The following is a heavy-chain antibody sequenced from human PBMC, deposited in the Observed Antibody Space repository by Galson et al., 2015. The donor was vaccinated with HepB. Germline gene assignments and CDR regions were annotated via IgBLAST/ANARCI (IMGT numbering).Heavy chain of an antibody. J-gene: IGHJ4*02. V-gene: IGHV3-11*03. CDR1: GFTFSDYY. CDR2: ISSSSSYT. D-gene: IGHD1-26*01. Sequence: SLRLSCAASGFTFSDYYMSWIRQAPGKGLEWVSYISSSSSYTNYADSVKGRFTISRDNAKNSLYLQMNSLRAEDTAVYYCARQVVGATTDFDYWGQGTLVTVSS. CDR3: ARQVVGATTDFDY.